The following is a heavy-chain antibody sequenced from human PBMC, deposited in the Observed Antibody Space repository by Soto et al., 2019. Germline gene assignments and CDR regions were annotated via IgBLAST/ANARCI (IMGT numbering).Heavy chain of an antibody. Sequence: LSCTASGFTFSGYGLSWVRQAPGKGLEWVGFIRSKAYGGTTQYAASVKGRFTFSRDDSKSIAYLQMNSLKTEDTAIYYCSREGSSPFFDYWGQGTLVTVSS. V-gene: IGHV3-49*04. CDR2: IRSKAYGGTT. D-gene: IGHD6-13*01. CDR3: SREGSSPFFDY. CDR1: GFTFSGYG. J-gene: IGHJ4*02.